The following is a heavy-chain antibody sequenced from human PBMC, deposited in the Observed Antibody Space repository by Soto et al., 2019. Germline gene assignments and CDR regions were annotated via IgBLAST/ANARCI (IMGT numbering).Heavy chain of an antibody. CDR1: GFTFSSYS. J-gene: IGHJ5*02. CDR2: ISSSSSYI. CDR3: ASDTYDSSGYYDSNWFDP. V-gene: IGHV3-21*01. D-gene: IGHD3-22*01. Sequence: GGSLRLSCAASGFTFSSYSMNWVRQAPGKGLEWVSSISSSSSYIYYADSVKGRFTISRDNAKNSFYLQMNSLRAEDTAVYYCASDTYDSSGYYDSNWFDPWGQGTLVTVSS.